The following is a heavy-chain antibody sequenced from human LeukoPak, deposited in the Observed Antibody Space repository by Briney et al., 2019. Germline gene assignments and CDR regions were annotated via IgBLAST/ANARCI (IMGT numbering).Heavy chain of an antibody. CDR2: IIPIFGTA. CDR3: ARDCSSTSCYRAPDYYYYMDV. V-gene: IGHV1-69*13. CDR1: GGIFSSYA. Sequence: GASVKVSCKASGGIFSSYAISWVRQAPGQGLEWMGGIIPIFGTANYAQKFQGRVTITADESTSTAYMELSSLRSEDTAVYYCARDCSSTSCYRAPDYYYYMDVWGKGTTVTVSS. J-gene: IGHJ6*03. D-gene: IGHD2-2*02.